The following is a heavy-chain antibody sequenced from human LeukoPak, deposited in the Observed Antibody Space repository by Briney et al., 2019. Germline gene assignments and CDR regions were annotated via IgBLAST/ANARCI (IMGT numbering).Heavy chain of an antibody. J-gene: IGHJ6*03. Sequence: PGGSLRLSCAASGFTFSSYWMSWVRQAPGKGLEWVANIKQDGSEKYYVDSVKGRFTISRDNAKNSLYLQMNSLRAEDTAVYYCARGVEYQLLLPSYYYYMDVWGKGTTVTVSS. D-gene: IGHD2-2*01. CDR2: IKQDGSEK. CDR1: GFTFSSYW. V-gene: IGHV3-7*01. CDR3: ARGVEYQLLLPSYYYYMDV.